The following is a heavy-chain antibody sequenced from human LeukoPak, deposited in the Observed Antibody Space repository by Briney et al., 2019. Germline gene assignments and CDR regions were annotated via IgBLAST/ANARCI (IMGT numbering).Heavy chain of an antibody. Sequence: GGSLRLSCAASGFSFNSYWMSWVRQAPGKGLEWVANIKQDGSVKYYVDSAKGRFTISRDNAKNSLYLQMNSLRAEDTAVYYCATDLGSSRPNFWGRGTLVTVSS. V-gene: IGHV3-7*01. CDR2: IKQDGSVK. CDR1: GFSFNSYW. CDR3: ATDLGSSRPNF. D-gene: IGHD6-13*01. J-gene: IGHJ4*02.